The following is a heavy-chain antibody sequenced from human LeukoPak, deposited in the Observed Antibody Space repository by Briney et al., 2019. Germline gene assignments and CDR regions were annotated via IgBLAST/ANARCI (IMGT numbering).Heavy chain of an antibody. CDR2: IYYSGNT. V-gene: IGHV4-59*13. CDR3: ARSILHSGGSCCWYYFDY. CDR1: GGSITNYY. D-gene: IGHD2-15*01. Sequence: PSETLSLTCTVSGGSITNYYWSWIRQSPGKGLEWIGYIYYSGNTDYNASLKSRVTMSVDTSKNQFSLKLGSVTAADTAVYYCARSILHSGGSCCWYYFDYWGQGTLVTVSS. J-gene: IGHJ4*02.